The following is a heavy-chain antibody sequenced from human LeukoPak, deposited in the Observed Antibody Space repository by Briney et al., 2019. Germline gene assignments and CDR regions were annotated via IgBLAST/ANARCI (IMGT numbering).Heavy chain of an antibody. CDR1: GSTFTSYG. Sequence: ASVKVSCKAAGSTFTSYGISWVRQAPGQGLEWMGWISAYNGNTNYAQKLQGRVTVTTDTSTSTAYMELRSLRSDDTAVYYCARVEAAAPFDYWGLGTLVTVSS. V-gene: IGHV1-18*01. J-gene: IGHJ4*02. CDR3: ARVEAAAPFDY. D-gene: IGHD6-13*01. CDR2: ISAYNGNT.